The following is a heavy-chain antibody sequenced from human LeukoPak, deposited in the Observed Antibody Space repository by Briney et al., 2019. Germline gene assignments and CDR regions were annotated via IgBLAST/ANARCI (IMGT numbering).Heavy chain of an antibody. Sequence: GASVKVSCKASGGTFSSYAISWVRQAPGQGLEWMGGIIPIFGTANYAQKFQGRVTITADESTSTAYMELSSLRSEDTAVYYCASKDYDSSGYYLDFDYWGQGTLVTVSS. J-gene: IGHJ4*02. CDR3: ASKDYDSSGYYLDFDY. V-gene: IGHV1-69*13. CDR1: GGTFSSYA. CDR2: IIPIFGTA. D-gene: IGHD3-22*01.